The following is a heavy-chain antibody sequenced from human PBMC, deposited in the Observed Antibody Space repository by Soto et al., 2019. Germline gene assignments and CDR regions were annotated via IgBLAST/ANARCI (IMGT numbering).Heavy chain of an antibody. D-gene: IGHD1-26*01. Sequence: PSETLSLTCTVSGGSISSYYWSWIRQPPGKGLEWIGYIYYSGSTNYNPSLKSRFTISRDNAKKSLYLQMKNLRPEDTAVYYCAGDQGGTYQNWFDPWGQGALVTVSS. CDR2: IYYSGST. J-gene: IGHJ5*02. CDR1: GGSISSYY. V-gene: IGHV4-59*12. CDR3: AGDQGGTYQNWFDP.